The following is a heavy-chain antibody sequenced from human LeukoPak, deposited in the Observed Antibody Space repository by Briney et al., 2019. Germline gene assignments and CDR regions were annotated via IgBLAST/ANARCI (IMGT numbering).Heavy chain of an antibody. CDR3: ARDHAFSYYYYYMDV. CDR2: ISSSSSYI. CDR1: GFTFSSYS. J-gene: IGHJ6*03. D-gene: IGHD3-3*01. Sequence: GGSLRLSCAASGFTFSSYSMNWVRQAPGRGLEWVSSISSSSSYIYYADSVKGRFTISRDNAKNSLYLQMYSLRAEDTAVYYCARDHAFSYYYYYMDVWGKGTTVTVSS. V-gene: IGHV3-21*01.